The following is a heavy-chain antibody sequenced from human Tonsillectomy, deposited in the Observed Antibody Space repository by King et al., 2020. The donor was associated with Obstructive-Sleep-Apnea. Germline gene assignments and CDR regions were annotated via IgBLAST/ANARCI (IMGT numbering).Heavy chain of an antibody. Sequence: DVQLVESGGGLVKPGGSLRLSCAASGFTFSNAWMTWVRQAPGKGLEWVGHIKSKTDGGTTDHAAPVKGRFTISRDDSKNTLYLQMNSLKTEDTAVYYCSTDLADDVFGIWGQGTMVTVSS. CDR2: IKSKTDGGTT. CDR3: STDLADDVFGI. J-gene: IGHJ3*02. V-gene: IGHV3-15*01. CDR1: GFTFSNAW.